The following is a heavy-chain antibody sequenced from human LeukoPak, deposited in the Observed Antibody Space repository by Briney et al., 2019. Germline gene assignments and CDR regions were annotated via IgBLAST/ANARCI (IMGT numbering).Heavy chain of an antibody. D-gene: IGHD1-26*01. Sequence: GGSLRLSXAASGFTFGSYSMNWVRQTPGKGLEWLSSISSSSSYIHSADSVRGRFTISRDNAKNSLFLQMNSLRAEDTAVYYCARDEWGDAFDIWGQGTMVTVFS. V-gene: IGHV3-21*01. J-gene: IGHJ3*02. CDR1: GFTFGSYS. CDR2: ISSSSSYI. CDR3: ARDEWGDAFDI.